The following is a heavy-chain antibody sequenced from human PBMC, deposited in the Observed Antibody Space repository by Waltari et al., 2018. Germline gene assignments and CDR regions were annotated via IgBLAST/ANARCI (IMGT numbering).Heavy chain of an antibody. CDR1: GFTFRRFW. CDR3: ARTCDGDYFDY. V-gene: IGHV3-7*01. Sequence: EVQLVESGGGLVQPGGSLRLSCAASGFTFRRFWMSWVRQAPGKGLEWVANIKQDGSEKYYVDSVKGRFTISRDNAKNSLYLQMNSLRAEDTAVYYCARTCDGDYFDYWGQGTLVTVSS. D-gene: IGHD4-17*01. J-gene: IGHJ4*02. CDR2: IKQDGSEK.